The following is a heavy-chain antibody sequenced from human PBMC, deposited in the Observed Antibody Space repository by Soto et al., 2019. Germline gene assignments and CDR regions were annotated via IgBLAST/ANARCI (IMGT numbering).Heavy chain of an antibody. CDR1: GFTFGSYA. V-gene: IGHV3-23*01. D-gene: IGHD2-15*01. J-gene: IGHJ4*02. CDR3: AKPLEDYCSGGSCYYFDY. Sequence: GGSLRLSCAASGFTFGSYAMSWVRQAPGKGLEWVSAISGSGGSTYYADSVKGRFTISRDNSKNTLYLQMNSLRAEDTAVYYCAKPLEDYCSGGSCYYFDYWGQGTLVTVSS. CDR2: ISGSGGST.